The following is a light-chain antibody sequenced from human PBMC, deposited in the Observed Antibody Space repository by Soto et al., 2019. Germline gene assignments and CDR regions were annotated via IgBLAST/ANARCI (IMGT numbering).Light chain of an antibody. CDR2: RNN. Sequence: QSVLTQPPSASGTPGQRVTISCSGSRSNVGNNYVYWYQQVPGMAPKLLIYRNNQRPSGVPDRFSGSKSGTSGSLAISGLRSEDEADYYCAAWDDSLSAWVFGGGTKLTVL. V-gene: IGLV1-47*01. J-gene: IGLJ3*02. CDR3: AAWDDSLSAWV. CDR1: RSNVGNNY.